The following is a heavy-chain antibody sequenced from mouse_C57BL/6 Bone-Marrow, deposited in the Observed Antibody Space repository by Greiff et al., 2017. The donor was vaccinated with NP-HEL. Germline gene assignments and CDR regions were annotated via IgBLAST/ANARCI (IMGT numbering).Heavy chain of an antibody. CDR2: IDPENGDT. V-gene: IGHV14-4*01. Sequence: VQLKESGAELVRPGASVKLSCTASGFNIKDYYMHWVKQRPEQGLEWIGWIDPENGDTEYASKFQGKATITADTSSNTAYLQLSSLTSEDTAVYYCTLYYGNFPFAYWGQGTLVTVSA. J-gene: IGHJ3*01. CDR3: TLYYGNFPFAY. CDR1: GFNIKDYY. D-gene: IGHD2-1*01.